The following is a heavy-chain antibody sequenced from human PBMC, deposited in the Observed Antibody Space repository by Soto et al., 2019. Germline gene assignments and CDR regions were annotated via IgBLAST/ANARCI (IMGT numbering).Heavy chain of an antibody. Sequence: EVQLVESGGGLVQPGGSLRLSCAASGLIFSDYHMDWVRQAPGKGLEWVGRIRRKANSYTTEYAASVKGRFTISRDDSKNSLSLQMTRLNSEDTAVYYCAMLGGWSGGSSGMDVWGQGTTVTVSS. CDR1: GLIFSDYH. V-gene: IGHV3-72*01. D-gene: IGHD6-19*01. CDR3: AMLGGWSGGSSGMDV. CDR2: IRRKANSYTT. J-gene: IGHJ6*02.